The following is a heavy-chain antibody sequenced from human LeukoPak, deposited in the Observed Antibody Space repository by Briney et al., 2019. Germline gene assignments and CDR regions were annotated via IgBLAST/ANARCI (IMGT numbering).Heavy chain of an antibody. CDR3: ARVAGGSPSGLDY. V-gene: IGHV3-21*01. Sequence: GGSLRLSCAASGFTFSSYSMSWVRQAPGKGLEWVSSISSSSSYIYYADSVKGRFTISRDNAKNSLYLQMNSLRAEDTAVYYCARVAGGSPSGLDYWGQGTLVTVSS. J-gene: IGHJ4*02. D-gene: IGHD3-16*01. CDR1: GFTFSSYS. CDR2: ISSSSSYI.